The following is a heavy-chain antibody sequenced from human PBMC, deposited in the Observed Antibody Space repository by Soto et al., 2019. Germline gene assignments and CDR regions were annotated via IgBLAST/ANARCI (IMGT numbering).Heavy chain of an antibody. V-gene: IGHV3-NL1*01. D-gene: IGHD5-18*01. J-gene: IGHJ4*02. CDR2: IFSGDRT. CDR1: GIIFTGYG. Sequence: GGSLRLSCAVSGIIFTGYGIHWVRQAPGKGLEWVSVIFSGDRTYYADSVKGRFTISRDYSTDTLHLQMNSVRAEDAAVYYCVSGYSYGIYFDYWGQGTQVTVSS. CDR3: VSGYSYGIYFDY.